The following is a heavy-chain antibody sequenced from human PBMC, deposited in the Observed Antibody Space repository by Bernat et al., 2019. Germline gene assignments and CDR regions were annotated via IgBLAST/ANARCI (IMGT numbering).Heavy chain of an antibody. Sequence: QLQLQESGPGLVKPSETLSLTCTVSGGSISSSSYYWGWIRQPPGKGREWIGSIYYSGSTYYNPSLKSRVTISVDTSKNQFSLKLSSVTAADTAVYYCARGHQVVWGQGTMVTVSS. CDR2: IYYSGST. D-gene: IGHD2-2*01. CDR3: ARGHQVV. J-gene: IGHJ3*01. CDR1: GGSISSSSYY. V-gene: IGHV4-39*01.